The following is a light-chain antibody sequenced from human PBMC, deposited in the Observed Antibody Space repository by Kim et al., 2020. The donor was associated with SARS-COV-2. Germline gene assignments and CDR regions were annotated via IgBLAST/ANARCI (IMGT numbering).Light chain of an antibody. CDR3: QQCNAYSSYA. V-gene: IGKV1-5*03. CDR2: KAS. Sequence: ASVGDRVTITCRASQSISNWLAWYQQKPGKAPKLLIYKASSLESGVLSRFSGSGSGTEFTLTISSLQPDDFATYYCQQCNAYSSYAFGQGTKLEI. J-gene: IGKJ2*01. CDR1: QSISNW.